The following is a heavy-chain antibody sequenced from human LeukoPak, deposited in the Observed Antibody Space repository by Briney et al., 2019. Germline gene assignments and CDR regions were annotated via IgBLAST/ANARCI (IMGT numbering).Heavy chain of an antibody. Sequence: VASVKVSCKASGYTFTSYDINWVRQATGQGLEWLGWMSPNSGDTGYAQKFQGRVAMTSDSSISTAYMELSSLRSEDTAIYYCVRTPPNWGFDYWGQGTLVTVSS. J-gene: IGHJ4*02. CDR3: VRTPPNWGFDY. CDR2: MSPNSGDT. V-gene: IGHV1-8*02. CDR1: GYTFTSYD. D-gene: IGHD7-27*01.